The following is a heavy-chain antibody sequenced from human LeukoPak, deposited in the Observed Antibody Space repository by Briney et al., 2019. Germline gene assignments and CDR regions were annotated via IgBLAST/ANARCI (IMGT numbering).Heavy chain of an antibody. CDR3: ATRTGSIAARPRDY. V-gene: IGHV4-34*01. CDR2: INDSGST. D-gene: IGHD6-6*01. Sequence: SETLSLTCAVHGGSFIGYYWTWIRQSPGKGLEWIGEINDSGSTKYNPSLKSRVTLFVDTYKNQLSLKLSSVTAADTAVYYCATRTGSIAARPRDYWGQGTLVTVSS. CDR1: GGSFIGYY. J-gene: IGHJ4*02.